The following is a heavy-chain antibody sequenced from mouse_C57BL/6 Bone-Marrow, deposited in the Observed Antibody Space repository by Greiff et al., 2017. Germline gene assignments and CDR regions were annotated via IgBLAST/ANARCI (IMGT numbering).Heavy chain of an antibody. J-gene: IGHJ3*01. CDR3: TRYDHGGVAY. CDR2: IHPNSGST. Sequence: VQLQQPGAELVKPGASVKLSCKASGYTFTSYWMHWVKQRPGQGLEWIGMIHPNSGSTNYNEKFKSKATLTVDKSSSTAYMQLSSLTSEDSAVYCCTRYDHGGVAYWGQGTLVTVSA. CDR1: GYTFTSYW. D-gene: IGHD2-3*01. V-gene: IGHV1-64*01.